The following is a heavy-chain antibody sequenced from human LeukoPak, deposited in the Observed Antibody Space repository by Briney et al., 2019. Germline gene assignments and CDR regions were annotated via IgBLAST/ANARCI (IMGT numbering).Heavy chain of an antibody. V-gene: IGHV3-66*04. CDR1: GITVSTNY. J-gene: IGHJ4*02. Sequence: GGSLRLSCAASGITVSTNYMCWVRQAPGKGLEWVSIIYSGGATFYADSVKGRFTISRENSKNTLWLQMNSLRAEDTAAYYCARLHYDVLTGPFDYWGQGTLVTVSS. CDR2: IYSGGAT. D-gene: IGHD3-9*01. CDR3: ARLHYDVLTGPFDY.